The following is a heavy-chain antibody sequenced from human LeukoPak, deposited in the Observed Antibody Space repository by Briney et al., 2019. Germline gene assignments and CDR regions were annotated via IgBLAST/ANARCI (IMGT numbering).Heavy chain of an antibody. V-gene: IGHV3-23*01. CDR1: GFTFSSYA. CDR2: ISGSGGST. CDR3: AKDLVVVTAILTRNNWFDP. Sequence: RAGGSLRLSCAASGFTFSSYAMSWVRQAPGKGLEWVSAISGSGGSTYYADSVKGRFTISRDNSKNTLYLQMNSLRAEDTAVCYCAKDLVVVTAILTRNNWFDPWGQGTLVTVSS. D-gene: IGHD2-21*02. J-gene: IGHJ5*02.